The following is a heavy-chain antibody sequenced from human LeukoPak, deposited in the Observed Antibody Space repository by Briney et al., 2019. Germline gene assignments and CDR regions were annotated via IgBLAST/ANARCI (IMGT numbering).Heavy chain of an antibody. J-gene: IGHJ4*02. CDR3: ARDHQYYDSSGFPDY. D-gene: IGHD3-22*01. V-gene: IGHV1-3*03. Sequence: ASVKVSCKASGYTFTSYAMHWVRQAPGQRLEWMGWINAGNGNTKYSQEFQGRVTITRDTSASTAYMELSSPRSEDMAVYYCARDHQYYDSSGFPDYWGQGTLVTVSS. CDR2: INAGNGNT. CDR1: GYTFTSYA.